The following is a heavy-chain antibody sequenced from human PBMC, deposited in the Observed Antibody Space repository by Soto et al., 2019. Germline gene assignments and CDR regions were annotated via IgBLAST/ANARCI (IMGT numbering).Heavy chain of an antibody. CDR2: ISYDGSNK. D-gene: IGHD6-19*01. CDR3: ASAPFSQWLVPDY. Sequence: AGGSLRLSCAASGFTFSSYGMHWVRQAPGKGLEWVAVISYDGSNKYYADSVKGRFTISRDNSKNTLYLQMNSLRAEDTAVYYCASAPFSQWLVPDYWGQGTLVTASS. V-gene: IGHV3-30*03. J-gene: IGHJ4*02. CDR1: GFTFSSYG.